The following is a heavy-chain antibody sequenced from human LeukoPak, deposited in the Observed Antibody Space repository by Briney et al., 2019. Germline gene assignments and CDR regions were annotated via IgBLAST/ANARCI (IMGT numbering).Heavy chain of an antibody. CDR3: AREPGSLWFGELLPRGFDP. CDR2: IYHSGST. Sequence: PSETLSLTCTVSGGSISSGGYYWSWIRQPPGKGLEWIGYIYHSGSTYYNSSLKSRVTISVDRSKNQFSLKLSSVTAADTAVYYCAREPGSLWFGELLPRGFDPWGQGTLVTVSS. D-gene: IGHD3-10*01. CDR1: GGSISSGGYY. V-gene: IGHV4-30-2*01. J-gene: IGHJ5*02.